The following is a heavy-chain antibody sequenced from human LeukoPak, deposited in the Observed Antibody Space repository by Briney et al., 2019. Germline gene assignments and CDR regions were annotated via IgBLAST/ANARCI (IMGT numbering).Heavy chain of an antibody. J-gene: IGHJ4*02. CDR1: GFTVSTNY. CDR2: ISGSGTNT. CDR3: AKDPLPVIATSYFDY. Sequence: GDSLRLSCAASGFTVSTNYISWVRQAPGKGLEWVSIISGSGTNTYYADSVKGRFTISRDNSQNTLYLQMNSLRAEDTAVYYCAKDPLPVIATSYFDYWGQGTLVTVSS. V-gene: IGHV3-23*01. D-gene: IGHD3-10*01.